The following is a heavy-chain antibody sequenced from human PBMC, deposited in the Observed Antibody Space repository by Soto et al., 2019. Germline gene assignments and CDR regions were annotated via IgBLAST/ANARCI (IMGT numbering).Heavy chain of an antibody. Sequence: GESLKISCKGSGYSFTSYWIGWVRQMPGKGLEWMGIIYPGDSDTRYSPSFQGQVTISADKSISTAYLQWSSLKASDTAMYYCARSKERDYDFWSGYGNWFDPWGQGTLVTVSS. CDR1: GYSFTSYW. V-gene: IGHV5-51*01. CDR2: IYPGDSDT. D-gene: IGHD3-3*01. CDR3: ARSKERDYDFWSGYGNWFDP. J-gene: IGHJ5*02.